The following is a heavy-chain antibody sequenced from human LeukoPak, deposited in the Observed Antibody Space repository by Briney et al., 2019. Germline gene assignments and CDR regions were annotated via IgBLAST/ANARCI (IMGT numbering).Heavy chain of an antibody. CDR1: GGSFSTYY. J-gene: IGHJ4*02. Sequence: SETLSLTCTVSGGSFSTYYWSWIRQPPGKGLEWIGYIYYTGSSGSTNYSPSLKSRVTISVDTSRNQFSLKLSSVTAADTAVYYCARAREPLLYTYYFDYWGQGTLVTVSS. CDR3: ARAREPLLYTYYFDY. D-gene: IGHD3-16*01. CDR2: IYYTGSSGST. V-gene: IGHV4-59*08.